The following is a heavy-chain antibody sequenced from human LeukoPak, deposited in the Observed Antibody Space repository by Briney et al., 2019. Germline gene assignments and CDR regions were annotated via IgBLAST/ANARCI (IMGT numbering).Heavy chain of an antibody. Sequence: GGSLRLSCAASGFTFSSYAMSWVRQAPGKGLEWVSSISSSSSYIYYADSVKGRFTISRDNAKNSLYLQMNSLRAEDTAVYYCARGQRGSITMVRGVIISHWGQGTLVTVSS. CDR1: GFTFSSYA. CDR2: ISSSSSYI. J-gene: IGHJ4*02. CDR3: ARGQRGSITMVRGVIISH. D-gene: IGHD3-10*01. V-gene: IGHV3-21*01.